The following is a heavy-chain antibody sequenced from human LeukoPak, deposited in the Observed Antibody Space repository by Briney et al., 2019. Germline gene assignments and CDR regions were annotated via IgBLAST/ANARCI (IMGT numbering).Heavy chain of an antibody. V-gene: IGHV4-34*01. CDR2: INHSGST. CDR3: ARGASYDFWSGYYTFFDY. Sequence: SETLSLTCAVYGGSFSGHYWSWIRQPPGKGLEWIGEINHSGSTNYNPSLKSRVTISVDTSKNQFSLKLSSVTAADTAVYYCARGASYDFWSGYYTFFDYWGQGTLVTVSS. D-gene: IGHD3-3*01. CDR1: GGSFSGHY. J-gene: IGHJ4*02.